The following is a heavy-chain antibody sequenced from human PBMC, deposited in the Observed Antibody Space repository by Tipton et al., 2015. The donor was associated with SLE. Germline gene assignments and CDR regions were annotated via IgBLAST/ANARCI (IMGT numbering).Heavy chain of an antibody. CDR1: GGSISSGSYY. CDR3: ARDETYYDFWYFDF. J-gene: IGHJ2*01. Sequence: LRLSCTVSGGSISSGSYYWSWIRQPAGKGLEWIGRIYTSGSTNYNPSLKSRVTISVDTSKNQFSLKLSSVTAADSAVYYCARDETYYDFWYFDFWGRGTLVTVSS. CDR2: IYTSGST. V-gene: IGHV4-61*02. D-gene: IGHD3-3*01.